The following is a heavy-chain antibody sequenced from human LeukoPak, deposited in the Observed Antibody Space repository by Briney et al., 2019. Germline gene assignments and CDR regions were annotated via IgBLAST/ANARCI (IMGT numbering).Heavy chain of an antibody. CDR3: ARDLQAGSLGYYYYYMDV. CDR1: GGTFSSYA. CDR2: IIPIFGTA. D-gene: IGHD1-26*01. Sequence: SVKVSCKASGGTFSSYAVSWVRQAPGQGLEWMGGIIPIFGTANYAQKFQGRVTITTDESTSTAYMELSSLRSEDTAVYYCARDLQAGSLGYYYYYMDVWGKGTTVTVSS. V-gene: IGHV1-69*05. J-gene: IGHJ6*03.